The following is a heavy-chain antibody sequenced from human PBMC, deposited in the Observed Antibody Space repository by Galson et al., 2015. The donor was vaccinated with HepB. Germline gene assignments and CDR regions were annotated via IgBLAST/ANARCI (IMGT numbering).Heavy chain of an antibody. J-gene: IGHJ4*02. V-gene: IGHV3-21*01. CDR2: ISSRSSSI. D-gene: IGHD3-10*01. CDR3: ARRGPATIELDY. CDR1: GFTFSTYT. Sequence: SLRLSCAASGFTFSTYTMNWVRQAPGKGLEWVSSISSRSSSIYYADSLKGRFTISRDNAKNSLYLQMNSLRAEDTAVYYCARRGPATIELDYWGQGTLVTVSS.